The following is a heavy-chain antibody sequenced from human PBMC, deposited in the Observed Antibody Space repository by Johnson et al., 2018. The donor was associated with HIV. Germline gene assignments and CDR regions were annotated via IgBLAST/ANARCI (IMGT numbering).Heavy chain of an antibody. CDR1: GFTFSSYW. D-gene: IGHD3-3*01. V-gene: IGHV3-7*04. CDR2: IKHDGSEI. Sequence: VQLVESGGGLVQPGLSLRLSCVASGFTFSSYWMTWVRQAPGKGLEWVANIKHDGSEIYYADFVKGRFTISRDNAKNSLYLQMNSLRVDDMGVYYCARGWSGAFDIWGRGTMVTVSS. J-gene: IGHJ3*02. CDR3: ARGWSGAFDI.